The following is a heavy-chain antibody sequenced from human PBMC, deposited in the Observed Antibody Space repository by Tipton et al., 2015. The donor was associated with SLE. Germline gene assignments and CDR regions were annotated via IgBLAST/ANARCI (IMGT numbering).Heavy chain of an antibody. CDR3: AKDRTFSFFYGSGSYLSGMDV. CDR1: GFTFSSYG. D-gene: IGHD3-10*01. V-gene: IGHV3-30*18. Sequence: SLRLSCEASGFTFSSYGIHWVRQAPGKGLEWVALMSYDGSNKYYADSVKGRFTISRDNSKNTLYLQMNSLRPEDTAVYYCAKDRTFSFFYGSGSYLSGMDVWGQGTTVTVSS. J-gene: IGHJ6*02. CDR2: MSYDGSNK.